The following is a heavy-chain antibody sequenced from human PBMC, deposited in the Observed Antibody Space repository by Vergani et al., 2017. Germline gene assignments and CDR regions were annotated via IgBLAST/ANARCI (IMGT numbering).Heavy chain of an antibody. CDR1: GGSISSYY. CDR2: IYYSGST. V-gene: IGHV4-59*01. J-gene: IGHJ4*02. D-gene: IGHD5-18*01. CDR3: ARVGGGYSYGEFDY. Sequence: QVQLQESGPGLVKPSETLSLTCTVSGGSISSYYWSWIRQPPGKGLEWIGYIYYSGSTNYNPSLKSRVTISVETSKNQFSLKLSSVTAADTAVYYCARVGGGYSYGEFDYWGQGTLVTVSS.